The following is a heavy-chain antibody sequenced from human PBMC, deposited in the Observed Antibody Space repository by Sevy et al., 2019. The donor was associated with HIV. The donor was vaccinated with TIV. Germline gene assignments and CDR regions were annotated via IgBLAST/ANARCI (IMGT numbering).Heavy chain of an antibody. V-gene: IGHV3-30*10. J-gene: IGHJ5*02. CDR1: GFIFNDYA. CDR2: ISDDGNNK. CDR3: AREGAPYRNIRYCSGDNCYYNWFDP. D-gene: IGHD2-15*01. Sequence: GGSPRLSCAASGFIFNDYAMHWVRQAPGKGLEWVAVISDDGNNKYYTDSVEGRFTISRDNSKDTLYLQMNSLRAVDTAIYYCAREGAPYRNIRYCSGDNCYYNWFDPWGQGTLVTVSS.